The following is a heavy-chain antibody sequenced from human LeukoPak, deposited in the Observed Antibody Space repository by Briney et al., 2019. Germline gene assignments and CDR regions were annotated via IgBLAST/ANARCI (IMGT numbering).Heavy chain of an antibody. CDR1: GYSISSGYY. Sequence: KPSETLSLTCTVSGYSISSGYYWGWIRQPPGKGLEWIGSIYHSGSTYYNPSLKSRVTISVDTSKNQFSLKLSSVTAADTAVYYCARSDETRRVWFGESDVVRAFDIWGQGTMVTVSS. V-gene: IGHV4-38-2*02. J-gene: IGHJ3*02. D-gene: IGHD3-10*01. CDR2: IYHSGST. CDR3: ARSDETRRVWFGESDVVRAFDI.